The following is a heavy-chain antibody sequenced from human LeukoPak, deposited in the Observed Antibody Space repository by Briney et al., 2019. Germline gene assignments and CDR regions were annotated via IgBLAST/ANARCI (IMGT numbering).Heavy chain of an antibody. CDR3: ASLGIAAADSPDY. J-gene: IGHJ4*02. D-gene: IGHD6-25*01. Sequence: PSETLSLTCAVSGGSISSSNWWSWVRQPPGKGLEWIGESYHIGSTNYNPSLKSRVTISVDKSKNQFSLQLSSVTAADPAVYYCASLGIAAADSPDYWGQGTLVTVSS. CDR2: SYHIGST. V-gene: IGHV4-4*02. CDR1: GGSISSSNW.